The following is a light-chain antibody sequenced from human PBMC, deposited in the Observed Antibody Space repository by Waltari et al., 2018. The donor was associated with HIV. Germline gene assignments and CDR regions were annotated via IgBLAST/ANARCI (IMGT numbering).Light chain of an antibody. J-gene: IGLJ3*02. CDR1: SGSVSTGYY. V-gene: IGLV8-61*01. CDR2: STN. CDR3: VLYMGSGIWV. Sequence: QTVVTQEPSFSVSPGGTVTLTCGLSSGSVSTGYYPSWYQQTPGQAPRTLIYSTNTRSSGVPDLFSGSILGNKAALTITGAQADDESDYYCVLYMGSGIWVFGGGTKLTVL.